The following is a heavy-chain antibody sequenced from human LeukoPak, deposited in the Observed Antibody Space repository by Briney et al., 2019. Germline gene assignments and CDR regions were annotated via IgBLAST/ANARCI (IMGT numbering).Heavy chain of an antibody. D-gene: IGHD3-22*01. Sequence: GGSLRLSCAASGFTFSSYAMSWVRQAPGKGLEWVSAISGSGGSTYYADSVKGRFTISRDNSKNTLYLQMNSLRAEDTAVYYCAKEGGSYYYDSSGYWAYFDYWGQGTLVTVSS. CDR3: AKEGGSYYYDSSGYWAYFDY. V-gene: IGHV3-23*01. CDR1: GFTFSSYA. CDR2: ISGSGGST. J-gene: IGHJ4*02.